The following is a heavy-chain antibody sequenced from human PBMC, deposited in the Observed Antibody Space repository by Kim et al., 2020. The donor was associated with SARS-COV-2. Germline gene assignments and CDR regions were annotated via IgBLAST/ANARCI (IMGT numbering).Heavy chain of an antibody. D-gene: IGHD2-21*02. J-gene: IGHJ5*02. CDR3: ARPNYCGGDWARGCRVDP. CDR1: GGSISSSSYY. V-gene: IGHV4-39*01. CDR2: IYYSGST. Sequence: SETLSLTCTVSGGSISSSSYYWGWIRQPPGKGLEWIGSIYYSGSTYYNPSLKSRVTISVDTSKNQFSLKLSSVTAADTAVYYCARPNYCGGDWARGCRVDPWGQGTLVTVSS.